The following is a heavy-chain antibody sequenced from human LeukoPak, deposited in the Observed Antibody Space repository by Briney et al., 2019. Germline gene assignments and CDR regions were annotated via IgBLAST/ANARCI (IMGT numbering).Heavy chain of an antibody. J-gene: IGHJ5*02. V-gene: IGHV1-8*03. CDR2: MNPNSGNT. CDR3: AVGRFGEFDP. D-gene: IGHD3-10*01. Sequence: GASVKVSCKASGYTFTSYDINCVRQATGQGLEWMGWMNPNSGNTGYAQKFQGSVTITRNTSISTAYMELSSLRSEDTAVYYCAVGRFGEFDPWGQGTLVTVSS. CDR1: GYTFTSYD.